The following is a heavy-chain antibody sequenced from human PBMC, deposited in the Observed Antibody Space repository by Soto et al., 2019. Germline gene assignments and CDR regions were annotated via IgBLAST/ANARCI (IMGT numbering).Heavy chain of an antibody. V-gene: IGHV3-33*01. CDR2: IWYDGSNQ. CDR3: ARDLGAFNYGSAYFDY. Sequence: PGGSLRLSCAPSGFTFSTYGMHWVRQAPGKGLEWVAVIWYDGSNQYYADSVKGRFTISRDNSKNMLYLQMNNLRAEDTAVYYCARDLGAFNYGSAYFDYWGQGTPVTVSS. CDR1: GFTFSTYG. D-gene: IGHD3-10*01. J-gene: IGHJ4*02.